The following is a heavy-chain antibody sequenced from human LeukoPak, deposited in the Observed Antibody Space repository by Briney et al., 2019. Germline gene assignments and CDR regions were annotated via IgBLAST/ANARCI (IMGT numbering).Heavy chain of an antibody. CDR3: ARVKGSGWYEVDY. CDR2: ISSSGSTI. CDR1: GFTFSSYE. D-gene: IGHD6-19*01. J-gene: IGHJ4*02. V-gene: IGHV3-48*03. Sequence: WGSLRLSCAASGFTFSSYEMNWVRQAPGKGLEWISYISSSGSTIYYADSVKGRFTISRDSAKNSLYLQMNSLRAEDTAVYYCARVKGSGWYEVDYWGLGTLVTVSS.